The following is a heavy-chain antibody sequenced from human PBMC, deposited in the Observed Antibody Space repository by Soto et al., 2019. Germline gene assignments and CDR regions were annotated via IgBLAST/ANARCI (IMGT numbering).Heavy chain of an antibody. CDR3: AREGGSYDSGGFLIRAAFDV. Sequence: QVQLQQSGPGLVKPSQTLSLTCTVSGGSISSGDYYWNWIRQHPEKGLEWIGSIHHRGNTYYSPSLESRISISIDTSKNQFSLWLSSVTAADTAVYYCAREGGSYDSGGFLIRAAFDVWGQGTTVTVSP. D-gene: IGHD3-22*01. V-gene: IGHV4-31*03. J-gene: IGHJ3*01. CDR1: GGSISSGDYY. CDR2: IHHRGNT.